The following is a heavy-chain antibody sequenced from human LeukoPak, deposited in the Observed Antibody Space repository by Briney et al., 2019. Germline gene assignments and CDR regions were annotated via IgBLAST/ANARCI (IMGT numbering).Heavy chain of an antibody. CDR3: ARASRPRGPYVDIVATIHFDY. D-gene: IGHD5-12*01. Sequence: ASVKVSCKASGYTFTRYGISWVRQAPGQGLEWMGWIRTYNGDTNYAQKLQGRITMTTDTSTSTAYMELRSLRSDDTAVYYCARASRPRGPYVDIVATIHFDYWGQGTLVTVSS. V-gene: IGHV1-18*01. CDR2: IRTYNGDT. CDR1: GYTFTRYG. J-gene: IGHJ4*02.